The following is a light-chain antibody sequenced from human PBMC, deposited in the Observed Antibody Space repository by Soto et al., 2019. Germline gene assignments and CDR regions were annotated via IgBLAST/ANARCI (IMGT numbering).Light chain of an antibody. V-gene: IGKV3-11*01. J-gene: IGKJ4*01. CDR3: QQRSNWPYLT. CDR2: DAS. CDR1: QSVSGY. Sequence: EIDLTQSPDTLSLSPGERATLSCRASQSVSGYLGWYQQKPGQAPRLLIYDASNRASGVPARFRGSGSGTDFALTIASLEPEDFAVYYCQQRSNWPYLTFGGGTRVELK.